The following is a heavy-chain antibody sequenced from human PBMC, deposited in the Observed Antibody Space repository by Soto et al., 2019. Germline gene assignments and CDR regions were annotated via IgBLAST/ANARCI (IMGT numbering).Heavy chain of an antibody. D-gene: IGHD4-17*01. J-gene: IGHJ5*02. CDR2: ISAYNGNT. CDR1: GYTFTSYG. Sequence: ASVKVSCKASGYTFTSYGISWVRQAPGQGLEWMGWISAYNGNTNYAQKFQGRVTMTRDTSTSTVYMELSSLRSEDTAVYFCARGIKYGAYSRWFDPWGQGTLVTVPS. CDR3: ARGIKYGAYSRWFDP. V-gene: IGHV1-18*01.